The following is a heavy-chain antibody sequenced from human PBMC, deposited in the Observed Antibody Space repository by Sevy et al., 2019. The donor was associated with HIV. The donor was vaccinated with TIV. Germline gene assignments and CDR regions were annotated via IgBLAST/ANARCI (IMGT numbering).Heavy chain of an antibody. CDR2: ISYDGSNK. CDR1: GFTFSSYA. CDR3: ARDGCDTAMVWGYFDY. V-gene: IGHV3-30-3*01. Sequence: GGSLRLSCAASGFTFSSYAMHWVRQAPGKGLEWVAVISYDGSNKYYADSVKGRFTISRDNSKNTLYLQMNSLRAEDTAVYYCARDGCDTAMVWGYFDYWGQGTLVTVSS. J-gene: IGHJ4*02. D-gene: IGHD5-18*01.